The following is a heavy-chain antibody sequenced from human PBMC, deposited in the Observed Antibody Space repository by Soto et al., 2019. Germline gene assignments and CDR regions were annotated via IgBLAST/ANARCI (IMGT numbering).Heavy chain of an antibody. CDR2: ISWNSGSI. CDR1: GFTFDDYA. Sequence: DVQLVESGGGLVQPGRSLRLSCAASGFTFDDYAMHWVRQAPGKGLEWVSGISWNSGSIGYADSVKGRFTISRDNAKNSLYLQMNSLRAEDTALYYCAKDKDWNYGFDYWGQGTLVTVSS. D-gene: IGHD1-7*01. CDR3: AKDKDWNYGFDY. V-gene: IGHV3-9*01. J-gene: IGHJ4*02.